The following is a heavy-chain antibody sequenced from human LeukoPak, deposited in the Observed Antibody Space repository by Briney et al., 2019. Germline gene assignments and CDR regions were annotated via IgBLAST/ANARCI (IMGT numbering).Heavy chain of an antibody. J-gene: IGHJ5*02. Sequence: PSETLSLTCTVSGGSISNYYWSWIWQPPGKGLEWIGYIYYSGNTNYNPSLKSRVTISVDTSKKQFSLKLSSVTAADTAVYFCASGSGDKGPHWFDPWGQGTLVTVSS. CDR1: GGSISNYY. CDR3: ASGSGDKGPHWFDP. CDR2: IYYSGNT. V-gene: IGHV4-59*01. D-gene: IGHD2-21*02.